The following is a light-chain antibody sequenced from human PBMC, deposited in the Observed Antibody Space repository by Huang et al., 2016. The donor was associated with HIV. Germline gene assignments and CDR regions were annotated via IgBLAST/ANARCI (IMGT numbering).Light chain of an antibody. V-gene: IGKV2-28*01. Sequence: IVMTQSPLSLPVTPGEPASISCRSSQSLLRSNGYNFLDWYLQRPGQAPQLLIDLGSKRASGVPDRFSGSGAGTNCTLKISRVETDDLGTYYYMQGLRTPGVTFGPGTRVDIK. CDR1: QSLLRSNGYNF. J-gene: IGKJ3*01. CDR2: LGS. CDR3: MQGLRTPGVT.